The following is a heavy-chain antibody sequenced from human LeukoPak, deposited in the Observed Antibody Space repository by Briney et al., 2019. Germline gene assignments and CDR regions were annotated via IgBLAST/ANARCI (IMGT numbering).Heavy chain of an antibody. CDR3: ARDPVWFGDYYFDY. D-gene: IGHD3-10*01. CDR2: INHSGST. CDR1: GGSISSGGYY. J-gene: IGHJ4*02. Sequence: SQTLSLTCTVSGGSISSGGYYWSWIRQPPGKGLEWIGEINHSGSTNYNPSLKSRVTISVDTSKNQFSLKLSSVTAADTAVYYCARDPVWFGDYYFDYWGQGTLVTVSS. V-gene: IGHV4-30-2*01.